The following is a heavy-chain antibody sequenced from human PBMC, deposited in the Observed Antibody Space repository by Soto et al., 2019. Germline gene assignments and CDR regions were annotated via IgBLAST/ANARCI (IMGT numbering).Heavy chain of an antibody. J-gene: IGHJ4*02. D-gene: IGHD2-15*01. Sequence: SVKVSCKASGGTFSSYTISWVRQAPGQGLEWMGRIIPILGIANYAQKFQGRVTITADKSTSTAYMELSSLRSEDTAVYYCARSAASTAVVDYFDYWGQGTLVTVSS. CDR3: ARSAASTAVVDYFDY. V-gene: IGHV1-69*02. CDR1: GGTFSSYT. CDR2: IIPILGIA.